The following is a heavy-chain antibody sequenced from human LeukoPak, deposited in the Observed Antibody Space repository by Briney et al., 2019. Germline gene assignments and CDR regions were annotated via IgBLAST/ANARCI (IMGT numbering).Heavy chain of an antibody. CDR2: VYYSGST. Sequence: SETLSLTCTVSGGSISSSSLYWDWIRQPPGKGLEWIGTVYYSGSTYYNPSLKSRVTISVDTSKNQFSLKLSSVTAADTAVYYCARQTYNDILTGTKNWFDPWGQGTLVTVSS. J-gene: IGHJ5*02. CDR3: ARQTYNDILTGTKNWFDP. CDR1: GGSISSSSLY. V-gene: IGHV4-39*01. D-gene: IGHD3-9*01.